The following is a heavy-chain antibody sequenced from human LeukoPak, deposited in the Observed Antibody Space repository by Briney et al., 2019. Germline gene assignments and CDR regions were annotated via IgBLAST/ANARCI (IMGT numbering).Heavy chain of an antibody. D-gene: IGHD3-9*01. CDR3: ARESYYDILTGSKSFDASDI. Sequence: SVKVSCKASGGTFSSYAISWVRQAPGQGLEWMGGIIPIFGTANYAQKFQGRVTITADESTSTAYMELSSLRSEDTAVYYCARESYYDILTGSKSFDASDIWGQGTMVTVSS. V-gene: IGHV1-69*01. J-gene: IGHJ3*02. CDR1: GGTFSSYA. CDR2: IIPIFGTA.